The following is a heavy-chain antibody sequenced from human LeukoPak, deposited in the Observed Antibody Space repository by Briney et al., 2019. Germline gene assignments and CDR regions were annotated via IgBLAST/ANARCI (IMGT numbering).Heavy chain of an antibody. Sequence: GESLKISCKGSGYSFTSYWIGWVRQMPGKGLEWMGIIYPGDSDTRYSPSFQGQVTISADKSISTAYLQWSSLKASDTAMYYCARHPRGYSGYAHNWFDPWGQGTLVTVSS. CDR1: GYSFTSYW. D-gene: IGHD5-12*01. CDR2: IYPGDSDT. V-gene: IGHV5-51*01. CDR3: ARHPRGYSGYAHNWFDP. J-gene: IGHJ5*02.